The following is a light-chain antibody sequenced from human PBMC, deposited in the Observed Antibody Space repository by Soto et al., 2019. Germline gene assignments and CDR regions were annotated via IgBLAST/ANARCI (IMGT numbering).Light chain of an antibody. Sequence: QSALTQPASVSGSPGQSITISCTGTSSDVGGYNYVSWYQQHPGKDPKLIIYEVSNRPSGISNRFSGSKSGNTASLTISGLQAEYEADYSCSSYTSSSTRVFGGGTQLTVL. CDR3: SSYTSSSTRV. CDR1: SSDVGGYNY. CDR2: EVS. J-gene: IGLJ2*01. V-gene: IGLV2-14*01.